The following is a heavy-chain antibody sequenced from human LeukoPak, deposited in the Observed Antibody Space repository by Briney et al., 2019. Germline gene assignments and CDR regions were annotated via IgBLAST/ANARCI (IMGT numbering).Heavy chain of an antibody. D-gene: IGHD2-2*02. CDR2: FDPEDGEA. J-gene: IGHJ4*02. V-gene: IGHV1-24*01. CDR3: TTDILDYCDTASCHKGNS. CDR1: GYTLSELF. Sequence: WASVKVSCEVSGYTLSELFMHWVRQAPGKGLEWRGGFDPEDGEAIYAQDFQGRVTMTKDTSTDTAYMELSSLRSEDTALYYCTTDILDYCDTASCHKGNSWGQGTLVIASS.